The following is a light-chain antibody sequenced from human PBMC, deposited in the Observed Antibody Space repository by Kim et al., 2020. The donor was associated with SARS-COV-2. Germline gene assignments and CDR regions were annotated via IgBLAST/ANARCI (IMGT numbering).Light chain of an antibody. Sequence: QSVTVSCTGTSGDVGGYNYVSWYQQHPGKAPKLMIYDVSKRPSGVPDRFSGSKSGNTASLTISGLQAEDEADYYCCSYAGSYTWVFGGGTQLTVL. CDR2: DVS. J-gene: IGLJ3*02. CDR1: SGDVGGYNY. CDR3: CSYAGSYTWV. V-gene: IGLV2-11*01.